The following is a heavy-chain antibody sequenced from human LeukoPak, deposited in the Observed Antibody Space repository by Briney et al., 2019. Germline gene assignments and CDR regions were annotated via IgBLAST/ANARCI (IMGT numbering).Heavy chain of an antibody. CDR3: ARHEYQVFPPANWFDP. J-gene: IGHJ5*02. Sequence: SETLSLTCTVSGDSVSSSNFFWGWIRQPPGKGLEWIGSFHYGGSAFYNPSLKSRVTISVDTSNNHLSLKLTSVTAADSAVYYCARHEYQVFPPANWFDPWGQGTLVTVSS. D-gene: IGHD6-6*01. V-gene: IGHV4-39*02. CDR1: GDSVSSSNFF. CDR2: FHYGGSA.